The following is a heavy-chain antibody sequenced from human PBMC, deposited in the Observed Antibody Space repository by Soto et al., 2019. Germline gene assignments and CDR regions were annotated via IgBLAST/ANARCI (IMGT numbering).Heavy chain of an antibody. CDR2: IYYSGST. V-gene: IGHV4-31*03. Sequence: SETLSLTCTVSGGSISSGGYYWSWIRQHPGKGLEWIGYIYYSGSTYYNPSLKSRVTISVDASKNQFSLKLTSVTAADTAVYYCARDRLAADAAEVAFDFWGRGTMVTVSS. J-gene: IGHJ3*01. CDR3: ARDRLAADAAEVAFDF. D-gene: IGHD6-25*01. CDR1: GGSISSGGYY.